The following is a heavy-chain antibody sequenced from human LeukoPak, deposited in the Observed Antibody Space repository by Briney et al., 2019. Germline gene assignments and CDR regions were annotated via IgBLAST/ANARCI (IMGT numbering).Heavy chain of an antibody. D-gene: IGHD3-22*01. V-gene: IGHV4-34*01. CDR2: INHSGST. J-gene: IGHJ6*02. CDR3: ARGRYYYDSSGYYRQFPYYYYGMDV. CDR1: GGSIRSNY. Sequence: PSETLSLTCTVSGGSIRSNYWSWIRQFPGKGLEWIGEINHSGSTNYNPSLKSRVTISVDTSKNQFSLKLSSVTAADTAVYYCARGRYYYDSSGYYRQFPYYYYGMDVWGQGTTVTVSS.